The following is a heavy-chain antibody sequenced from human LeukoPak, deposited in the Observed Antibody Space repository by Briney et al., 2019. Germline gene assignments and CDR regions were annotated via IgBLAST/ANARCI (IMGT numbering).Heavy chain of an antibody. CDR1: EFTFSSYG. J-gene: IGHJ4*02. D-gene: IGHD6-19*01. V-gene: IGHV3-33*01. CDR3: ARASGIYGSGWYFDY. Sequence: PGRSLRLSCAASEFTFSSYGTHWVRQAPGKGLEWVAVIWYDGSNKYYADSVKGRFTISRDNSKNTLSLQVNTLRAEDTAVYYCARASGIYGSGWYFDYWGQGTLVTVSS. CDR2: IWYDGSNK.